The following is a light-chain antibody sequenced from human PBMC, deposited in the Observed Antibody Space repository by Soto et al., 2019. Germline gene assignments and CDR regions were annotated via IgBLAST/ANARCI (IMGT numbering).Light chain of an antibody. J-gene: IGLJ1*01. Sequence: QSVLTQPASVSGSPGQSITIPCTGTSSDVGGYNYVSWYQQHPGKAPKLMIYEVSNRPSGVSNRFSGSKSGNTASLTISGLQAEDEADYYCSSYTSSSTLHVFGTGTKVTVL. V-gene: IGLV2-14*01. CDR1: SSDVGGYNY. CDR3: SSYTSSSTLHV. CDR2: EVS.